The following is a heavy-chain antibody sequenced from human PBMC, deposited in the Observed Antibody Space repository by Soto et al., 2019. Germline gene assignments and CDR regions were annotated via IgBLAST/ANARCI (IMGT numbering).Heavy chain of an antibody. CDR2: INPSGGST. V-gene: IGHV1-46*03. CDR1: GYTFTSYY. CDR3: ARAQYGSGKRFDP. Sequence: QVQLVQSGAEVKKPGASVKVSCKASGYTFTSYYMHWVRQAPGQGLEWMGIINPSGGSTSYAQKVQCRATITRATPTRPGYRELSSLRSEDTAVYYCARAQYGSGKRFDPWRQGTLVTVSS. D-gene: IGHD3-10*01. J-gene: IGHJ5*02.